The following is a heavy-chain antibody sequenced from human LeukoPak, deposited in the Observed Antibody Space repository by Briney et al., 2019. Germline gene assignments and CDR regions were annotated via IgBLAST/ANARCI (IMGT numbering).Heavy chain of an antibody. CDR2: ISSTSNTI. CDR1: GFTFSGYA. D-gene: IGHD3-3*01. J-gene: IGHJ4*02. CDR3: ARTPEGDFWSGYYQFDY. V-gene: IGHV3-48*04. Sequence: PGGSLRLSCAASGFTFSGYAMNWVRQAPGKGLEWVSYISSTSNTIYYADSVKGRFTISRDNAKNTLYLQMNSLRAEDTAVYYCARTPEGDFWSGYYQFDYWGQGTLVTVSS.